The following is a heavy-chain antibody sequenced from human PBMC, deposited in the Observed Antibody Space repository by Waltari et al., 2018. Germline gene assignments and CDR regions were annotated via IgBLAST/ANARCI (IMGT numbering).Heavy chain of an antibody. J-gene: IGHJ4*02. CDR2: IYHSGGT. Sequence: QVQLQESGPGLVKPSETLSLTCTVSGYSISSGYSWGGIRQPPGKGLEWIGSIYHSGGTYYNPSLKSRVTISVDTSKNQFSLKLSSVTAADTAVYYCARDDYGGNPGDYWGQGTLVTVSS. CDR1: GYSISSGYS. D-gene: IGHD2-15*01. CDR3: ARDDYGGNPGDY. V-gene: IGHV4-38-2*02.